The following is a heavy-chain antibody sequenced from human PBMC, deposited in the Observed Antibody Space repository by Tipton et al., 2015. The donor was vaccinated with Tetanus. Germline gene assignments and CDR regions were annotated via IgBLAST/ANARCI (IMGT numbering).Heavy chain of an antibody. D-gene: IGHD6-19*01. J-gene: IGHJ4*02. CDR3: ARGSSGWYLYLDY. V-gene: IGHV4-59*01. Sequence: TLSLTCTVSGGSISSYYWSWIRQPPGKGLEWIGYVYYSGSTNYNPSLKSRVTISVDTSKNQFSLKLSSVTAADTAVYYCARGSSGWYLYLDYWGQGTLVTVSS. CDR1: GGSISSYY. CDR2: VYYSGST.